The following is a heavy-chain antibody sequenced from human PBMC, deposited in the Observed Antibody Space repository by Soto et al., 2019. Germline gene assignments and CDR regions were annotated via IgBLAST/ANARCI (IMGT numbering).Heavy chain of an antibody. D-gene: IGHD2-15*01. CDR1: GGTFSSYA. V-gene: IGHV1-69*13. CDR2: IIPIFGTA. J-gene: IGHJ6*02. CDR3: ASNNIVVVVAATNYYYYGMDV. Sequence: ASVKVSCKASGGTFSSYAISWVRQAPGQGLEWMGGIIPIFGTANYAQKFQGRVTITADESTSTAYMELSSLRSEDTAAYYCASNNIVVVVAATNYYYYGMDVWGQGTTVTVSS.